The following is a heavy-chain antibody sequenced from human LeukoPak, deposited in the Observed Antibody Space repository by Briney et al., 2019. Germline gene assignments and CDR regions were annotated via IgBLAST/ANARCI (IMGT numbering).Heavy chain of an antibody. CDR1: GGSFRGYY. J-gene: IGHJ6*03. V-gene: IGHV4-34*01. CDR2: INHSGST. D-gene: IGHD6-6*01. CDR3: ARGPLVLAARPYYYYYMDV. Sequence: PTETLSLTCAVYGGSFRGYYWSWIRQPPGKGLEWIGEINHSGSTNYNPSLKSRVTISVDTSKNQFSLKLSSVTAADTAVYYCARGPLVLAARPYYYYYMDVWGKGTTVTVSS.